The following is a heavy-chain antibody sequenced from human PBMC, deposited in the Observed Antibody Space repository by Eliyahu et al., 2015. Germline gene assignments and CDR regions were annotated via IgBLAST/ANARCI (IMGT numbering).Heavy chain of an antibody. Sequence: QLQLQESGPGLVKPSETLSLTCTVSGGSIXSSSYYWGWIRQPPGKGLEWIGSIYYSGSTYYNPSLKSRVTISVDTSKNQFSLKLSSVTAADTAVYYCARVESGPRYYYGMDVWGKGTTVTVSS. CDR1: GGSIXSSSYY. D-gene: IGHD5-12*01. CDR2: IYYSGST. V-gene: IGHV4-39*01. J-gene: IGHJ6*04. CDR3: ARVESGPRYYYGMDV.